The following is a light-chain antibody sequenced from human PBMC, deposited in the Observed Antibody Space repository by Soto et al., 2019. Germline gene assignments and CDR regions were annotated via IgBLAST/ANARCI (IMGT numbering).Light chain of an antibody. CDR1: RSNSGSNN. V-gene: IGLV1-44*01. CDR2: NNH. CDR3: AAWDDSLDGYV. Sequence: QSVLTQPPSASGIPGQRVTISCSGSRSNSGSNNVNWYQQLPGTAPRLLTFNNHLRPSGVPDRFSGSKSGTSASLAISGLQSEDEGDYYCAAWDDSLDGYVFGTGTKVTVL. J-gene: IGLJ1*01.